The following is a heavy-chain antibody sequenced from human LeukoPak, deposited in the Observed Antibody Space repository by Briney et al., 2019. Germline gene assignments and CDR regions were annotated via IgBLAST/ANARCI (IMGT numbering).Heavy chain of an antibody. V-gene: IGHV1-18*01. CDR3: ASSRAVAATHAFDI. D-gene: IGHD6-19*01. CDR2: ISAYNGNT. J-gene: IGHJ3*02. CDR1: GYTFTSYG. Sequence: PEASVKVSCKASGYTFTSYGISWVRQAPGQGLEWMGWISAYNGNTNYAQKLQGRVTMTTDTSTSTAYMELRSLRSDDTAVYYCASSRAVAATHAFDIWGQGTMVTVSS.